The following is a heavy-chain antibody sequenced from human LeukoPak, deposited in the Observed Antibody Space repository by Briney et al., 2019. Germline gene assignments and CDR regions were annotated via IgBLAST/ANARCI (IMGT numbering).Heavy chain of an antibody. D-gene: IGHD3-10*01. CDR3: TTDITMVRGVPIIHFDY. V-gene: IGHV3-15*01. Sequence: GGSLRLSCAASGFTFSNAWMSWVRQAPGKGLEWVGRIKSKTDGGTTDYAAPVKGRFTISRDDSKNTLYLQMNSLKTEDTAVYYCTTDITMVRGVPIIHFDYWGRGTLVTVSS. J-gene: IGHJ4*02. CDR2: IKSKTDGGTT. CDR1: GFTFSNAW.